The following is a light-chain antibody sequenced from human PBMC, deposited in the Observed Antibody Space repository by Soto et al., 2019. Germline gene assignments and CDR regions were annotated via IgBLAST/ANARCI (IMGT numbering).Light chain of an antibody. CDR1: QGVTGY. CDR2: AAS. CDR3: QQLHGYPWT. V-gene: IGKV1-9*01. Sequence: DIQLTQSPSFLSASVGDSVTITCRASQGVTGYVAWYQQKPGKAPNLLIYAASTLQSGVPSRFSGSGSGTEFTLTISSLQPEDFAIYYCQQLHGYPWTFGQGTKLEIK. J-gene: IGKJ1*01.